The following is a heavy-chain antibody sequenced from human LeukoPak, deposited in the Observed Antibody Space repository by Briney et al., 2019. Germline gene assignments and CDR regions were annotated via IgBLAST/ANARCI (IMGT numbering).Heavy chain of an antibody. J-gene: IGHJ4*02. CDR1: GYSFASYW. D-gene: IGHD3-22*01. CDR3: ARYYYDSSAKSWYFDY. V-gene: IGHV5-51*01. Sequence: GESLKISCKGSGYSFASYWIGWVRQMPGKGLEWMGIIYPGDSDTRYSPSFQGQVTISADKSISTAYLQWSSLKASDTAMYYCARYYYDSSAKSWYFDYWGQGTLVTVSS. CDR2: IYPGDSDT.